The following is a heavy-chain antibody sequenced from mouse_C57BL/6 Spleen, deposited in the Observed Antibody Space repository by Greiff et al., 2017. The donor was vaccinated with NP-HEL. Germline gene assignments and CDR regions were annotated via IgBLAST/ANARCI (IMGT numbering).Heavy chain of an antibody. Sequence: VQGVESDAELVKPGASVKISCKVSGYTFTDHTIHWMKQRPEQGLEWIGYIYPRDGSTKYNEKFKGKATLTADKSSSTAYMQLNSLTSEDSAVYFCASLYYDYDGYAMDYWGQGTSVTVSS. CDR1: GYTFTDHT. CDR2: IYPRDGST. V-gene: IGHV1-78*01. CDR3: ASLYYDYDGYAMDY. J-gene: IGHJ4*01. D-gene: IGHD2-4*01.